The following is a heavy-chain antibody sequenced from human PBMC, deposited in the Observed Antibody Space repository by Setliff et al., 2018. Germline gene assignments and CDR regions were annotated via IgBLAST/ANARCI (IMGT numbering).Heavy chain of an antibody. CDR1: GYTFTGYY. CDR2: ISAYSGNT. CDR3: ARGIPAYDFWSGYYIGYYYYMDV. V-gene: IGHV1-18*04. J-gene: IGHJ6*03. D-gene: IGHD3-3*01. Sequence: ASVKVSCKASGYTFTGYYMHWVRQAPGQGLEWMGWISAYSGNTNYAQRFQGRVTMTTDTSTSTAYMELRSLRSDDTAVYYCARGIPAYDFWSGYYIGYYYYMDVWGKGTTVTVSS.